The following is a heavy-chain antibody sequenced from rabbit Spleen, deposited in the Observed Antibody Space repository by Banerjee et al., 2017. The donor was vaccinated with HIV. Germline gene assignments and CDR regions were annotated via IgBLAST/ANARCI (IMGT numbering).Heavy chain of an antibody. J-gene: IGHJ4*01. Sequence: QSLEESGGDLVQPGGSLKLSCKASEIDFTNYYITWVRQAPGKGLEWIGCIYAGSSGSTYYASWANGRFTISKTSSTTVTLQMTSLTAADTATYFCARTYGSGSGNYYYSLWGPGTLVTVS. D-gene: IGHD1-1*01. CDR2: IYAGSSGST. V-gene: IGHV1S40*01. CDR1: EIDFTNYY. CDR3: ARTYGSGSGNYYYSL.